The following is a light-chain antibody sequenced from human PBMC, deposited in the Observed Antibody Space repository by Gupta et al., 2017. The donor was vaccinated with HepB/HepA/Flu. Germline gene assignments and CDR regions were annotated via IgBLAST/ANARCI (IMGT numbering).Light chain of an antibody. CDR1: FGDVGGYDY. CDR2: DVR. V-gene: IGLV2-14*03. CDR3: SSDTSSCTGV. Sequence: QSALTPPASVSGSPGQSITISCTGTFGDVGGYDYVSWYQQHPGKAPKLLIYDVRERPSGASNRFSGSKSGNTASLTISGLQAEDEADYYCSSDTSSCTGVFGTGTKVTVL. J-gene: IGLJ1*01.